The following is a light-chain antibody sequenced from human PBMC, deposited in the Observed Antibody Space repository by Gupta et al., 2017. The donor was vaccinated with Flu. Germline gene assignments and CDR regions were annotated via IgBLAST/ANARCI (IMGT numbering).Light chain of an antibody. CDR1: HSLLHGSTY. V-gene: IGKV2D-29*01. CDR2: EVS. Sequence: ASISCKSSHSLLHGSTYLYLYVQTPGQPPQLLIYEVSNLFSGVPDRFSGSGSGTDFTLKISRVEAEDVGVYYCLQSVDLPLTFGGGTKVEIQ. CDR3: LQSVDLPLT. J-gene: IGKJ4*01.